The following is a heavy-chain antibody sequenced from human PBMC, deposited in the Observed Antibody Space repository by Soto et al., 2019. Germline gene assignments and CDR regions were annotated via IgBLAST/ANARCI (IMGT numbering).Heavy chain of an antibody. D-gene: IGHD5-12*01. Sequence: ASMKVSCKASGYTFTSYVISWVRQAPGQGLEWMGWISAYNGNTNYAQKLQGRVTMTTDTSTSTAYMELRSLRSDDTAVYYCARGRYSGYDLDAFDIWGQGTMVTVSS. V-gene: IGHV1-18*01. CDR1: GYTFTSYV. J-gene: IGHJ3*02. CDR3: ARGRYSGYDLDAFDI. CDR2: ISAYNGNT.